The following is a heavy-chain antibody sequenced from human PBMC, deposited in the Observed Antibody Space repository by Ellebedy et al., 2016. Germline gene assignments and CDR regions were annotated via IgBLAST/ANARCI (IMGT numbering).Heavy chain of an antibody. V-gene: IGHV4-34*01. CDR3: ASLRTGTNPVGS. CDR1: GGSFSGYY. Sequence: SETLSLXCAVYGGSFSGYYWSWIRQPPGKGLEWIGEINHSGSTNYNPSLKSRVTISVDTSKNQFSLKLSSVTAADTAVYYCASLRTGTNPVGSWGQGTLVTVSS. D-gene: IGHD1-7*01. J-gene: IGHJ5*01. CDR2: INHSGST.